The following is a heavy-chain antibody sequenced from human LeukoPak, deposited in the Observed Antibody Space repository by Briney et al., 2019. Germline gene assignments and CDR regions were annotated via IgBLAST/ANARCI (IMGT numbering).Heavy chain of an antibody. Sequence: SETLSLTCTVSGGSISSSSYYWGWIRQPPGKGLEWIGSICYSGSTYYNPSLKSRVTISVDTSKNQFSLKLSSVTAADTAVYYCARHGPYYYYMDVWGKGTTVTVSS. CDR3: ARHGPYYYYMDV. V-gene: IGHV4-39*01. CDR2: ICYSGST. CDR1: GGSISSSSYY. J-gene: IGHJ6*03.